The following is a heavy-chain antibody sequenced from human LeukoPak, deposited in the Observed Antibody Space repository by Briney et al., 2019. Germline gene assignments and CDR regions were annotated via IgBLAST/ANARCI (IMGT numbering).Heavy chain of an antibody. V-gene: IGHV3-53*01. Sequence: PGGSLRLSCAASGFTVSSNYMSWVRQAPGKGLEWVSVIYSGGSTYYADSVKGRFTISRDNSKNTLYLQMNGLRAEDTAVYYCARARPYYYGSGSSPPLGYWGQGTLVTVSS. CDR3: ARARPYYYGSGSSPPLGY. J-gene: IGHJ4*02. D-gene: IGHD3-10*01. CDR1: GFTVSSNY. CDR2: IYSGGST.